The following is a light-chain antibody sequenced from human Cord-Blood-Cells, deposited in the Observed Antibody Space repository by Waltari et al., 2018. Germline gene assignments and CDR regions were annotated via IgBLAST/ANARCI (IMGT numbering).Light chain of an antibody. CDR3: CSYAGSSTFVV. J-gene: IGLJ2*01. CDR2: EVS. V-gene: IGLV2-23*02. Sequence: QSALTQPASVSGSPGQSITIPCTGTSSDVGSYNLVSWYQQHPGKAPKIMIYEVSKRPSGVSNRFSGSKSGNTASLTISGLQAEDEADYYCCSYAGSSTFVVFGGGTKLTVL. CDR1: SSDVGSYNL.